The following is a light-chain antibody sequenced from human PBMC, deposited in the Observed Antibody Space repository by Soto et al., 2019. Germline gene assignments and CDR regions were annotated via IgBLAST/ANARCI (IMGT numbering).Light chain of an antibody. CDR1: SSDVGRYNL. Sequence: QSVLTQPASVSGSPGQSITISCTGTSSDVGRYNLVSWYQHHPGKAPKVMIYEGNKRPSGVSNRFSGSKSGNTASLTISGLQAEDEADYYCSSYAGSHTFAVFGGGTKVTVL. J-gene: IGLJ3*02. CDR3: SSYAGSHTFAV. CDR2: EGN. V-gene: IGLV2-23*03.